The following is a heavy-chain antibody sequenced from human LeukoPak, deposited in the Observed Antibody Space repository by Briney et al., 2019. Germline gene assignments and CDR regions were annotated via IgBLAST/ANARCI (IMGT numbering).Heavy chain of an antibody. J-gene: IGHJ5*02. CDR2: IYPGDSDT. CDR1: GYRFTSYW. D-gene: IGHD1-26*01. CDR3: ARRSSGSYYET. V-gene: IGHV5-51*01. Sequence: GVSLKISCKDSGYRFTSYWIAWVRPLPGKGLEWMGIIYPGDSDTRYSPSFQGQVTLSADKSINTAYLQWSSLKASDTAMYYCARRSSGSYYETWGQGTLVTVSS.